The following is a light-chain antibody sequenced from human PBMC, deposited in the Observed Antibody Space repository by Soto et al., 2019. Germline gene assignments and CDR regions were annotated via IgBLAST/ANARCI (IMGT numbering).Light chain of an antibody. V-gene: IGKV1-5*03. Sequence: DIQMTQSPSTLSASVGDRVTTTCRASQSISSWLAWYQQKPGKAPKLLIYKASSLESGVPSRFSGSGSGTEFTLTISSLQPDDFATYYCQQYNSYSTLGQGTKLEIK. CDR1: QSISSW. CDR2: KAS. CDR3: QQYNSYST. J-gene: IGKJ2*01.